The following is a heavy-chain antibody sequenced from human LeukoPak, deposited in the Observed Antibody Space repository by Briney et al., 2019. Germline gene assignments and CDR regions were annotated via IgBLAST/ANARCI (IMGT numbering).Heavy chain of an antibody. CDR2: IDTAGDT. V-gene: IGHV3-13*01. Sequence: PGGSLRLSCAASGFTFSNYDMHWVRQATGKGLEWVSAIDTAGDTYYPGSVKGRFTISRDNAKNSLYLQMNSLRAEDTAVYYCARFSRSSSGYWGQGTLVTVSS. J-gene: IGHJ4*02. CDR3: ARFSRSSSGY. D-gene: IGHD6-13*01. CDR1: GFTFSNYD.